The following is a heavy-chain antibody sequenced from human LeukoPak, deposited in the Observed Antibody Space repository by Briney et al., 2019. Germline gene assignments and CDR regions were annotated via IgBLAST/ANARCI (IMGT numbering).Heavy chain of an antibody. J-gene: IGHJ4*02. CDR2: ISSGGTYE. CDR3: ARDSTYYYDSGSSGPHYFDN. Sequence: SGGSLRLSCAASGFTFGNYAMHWVRQAPGKGLEWVSLISSGGTYEYYADSVKGRFTISRDNSKNTLYLQLNSLRAEDTAVYYCARDSTYYYDSGSSGPHYFDNWGQGTLVTVSS. D-gene: IGHD3-10*01. CDR1: GFTFGNYA. V-gene: IGHV3-30*01.